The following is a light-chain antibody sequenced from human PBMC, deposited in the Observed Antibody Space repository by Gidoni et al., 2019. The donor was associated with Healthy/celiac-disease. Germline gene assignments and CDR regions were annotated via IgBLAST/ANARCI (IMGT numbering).Light chain of an antibody. Sequence: SYELTQPPSVSVSPGQTARSTCSGEALPKKYAYWYQQKSGQAPVLVIYEDSKRPSGIPERFSGSSSGTMATLTISGAQVEDEADYYCYSTDSSGNQVFGTGTKVTVL. V-gene: IGLV3-10*01. CDR2: EDS. CDR3: YSTDSSGNQV. CDR1: ALPKKY. J-gene: IGLJ1*01.